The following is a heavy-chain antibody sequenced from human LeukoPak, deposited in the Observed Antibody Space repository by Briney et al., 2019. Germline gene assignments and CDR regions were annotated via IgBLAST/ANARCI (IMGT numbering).Heavy chain of an antibody. CDR2: INPNSGGT. Sequence: ASVKVSCKASGYTFTGYYMHWVRQAPGQGLEWMGWINPNSGGTNYAQEFQGRVTMTRDTSISTAYMELSRLRSDDTAVYYCARDFPQLLWFGDGVAYNWFDPWGQGTLVTVSS. V-gene: IGHV1-2*02. D-gene: IGHD3-10*01. CDR1: GYTFTGYY. J-gene: IGHJ5*02. CDR3: ARDFPQLLWFGDGVAYNWFDP.